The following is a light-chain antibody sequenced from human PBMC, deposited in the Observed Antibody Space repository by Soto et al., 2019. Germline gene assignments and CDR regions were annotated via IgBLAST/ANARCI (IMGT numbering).Light chain of an antibody. Sequence: DIQMSQSPSSLSASVGDRVTITCRVSRGISNYLVCYQRKPGKVPDLLISSASTLQSGAPSRFSGSGSGTDCAPTISSLQPEDDATYDGQKYNIGPSWTFGQGTKVDIK. V-gene: IGKV1-27*01. CDR3: QKYNIGPSWT. J-gene: IGKJ1*01. CDR2: SAS. CDR1: RGISNY.